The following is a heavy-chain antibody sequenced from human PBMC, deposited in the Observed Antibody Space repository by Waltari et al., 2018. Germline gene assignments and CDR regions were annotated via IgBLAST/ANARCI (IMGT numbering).Heavy chain of an antibody. J-gene: IGHJ4*02. Sequence: EVQLVESGGGLVKPGGSLRLSCAASGFTFSSHSMNWVRQAPGKGLEWVSSISSSSSYIYYADSVKGRFTISRDNAKNSLYLQMNSLRAEDTAVYYCARDDPRGMYSSSPGSFDYWGQGTLVTVSS. CDR2: ISSSSSYI. CDR3: ARDDPRGMYSSSPGSFDY. D-gene: IGHD6-13*01. CDR1: GFTFSSHS. V-gene: IGHV3-21*01.